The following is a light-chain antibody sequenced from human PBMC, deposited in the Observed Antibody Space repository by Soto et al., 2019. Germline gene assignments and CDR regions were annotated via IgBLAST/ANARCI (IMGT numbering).Light chain of an antibody. CDR2: AAS. Sequence: DIQMTQSPSSLSASVGDRVTITCRASQGISNYLAWYQQKPGKVPKLLIYAASTLQSGVPSRFSGSGSGTEFTLTISSLQADDFATYYCQQYNSYSAGTFGQGTKVDI. J-gene: IGKJ1*01. CDR1: QGISNY. V-gene: IGKV1-27*01. CDR3: QQYNSYSAGT.